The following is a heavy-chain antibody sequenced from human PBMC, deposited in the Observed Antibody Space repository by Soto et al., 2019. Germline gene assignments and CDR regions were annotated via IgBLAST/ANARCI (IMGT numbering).Heavy chain of an antibody. J-gene: IGHJ6*02. V-gene: IGHV1-3*01. Sequence: QVQLVQSGAEVKKPGASVRISCKASGYTFTNYAIHWVRQAPGQRLEWLGWINAGNGNTKDSQRLEGRVTITRDTSASTAYMELSSLRSEDTAVYYCTSGLYYYYGMDVWGQGTTVTVSS. CDR3: TSGLYYYYGMDV. CDR1: GYTFTNYA. CDR2: INAGNGNT.